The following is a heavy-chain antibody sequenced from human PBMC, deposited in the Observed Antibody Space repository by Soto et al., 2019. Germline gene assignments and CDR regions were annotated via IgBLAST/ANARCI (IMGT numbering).Heavy chain of an antibody. Sequence: SETLSLTCAVYGGSFSGYYWSWIRQPPGKGLEWIGEINHSGSTNYNPSLKSRVTISVDTSKNQFSLKLSSVTAVDTAVYYCARGVTTMDYYYGMDVWGQGTTVTVS. CDR1: GGSFSGYY. CDR2: INHSGST. J-gene: IGHJ6*02. D-gene: IGHD4-4*01. V-gene: IGHV4-34*01. CDR3: ARGVTTMDYYYGMDV.